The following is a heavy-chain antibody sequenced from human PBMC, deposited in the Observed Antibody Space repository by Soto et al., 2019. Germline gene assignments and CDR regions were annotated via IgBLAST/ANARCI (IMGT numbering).Heavy chain of an antibody. V-gene: IGHV4-4*02. CDR2: IYHSGST. J-gene: IGHJ6*02. D-gene: IGHD5-12*01. CDR1: GGSISSSNW. CDR3: ARDLVATSLTPKYYYYGMDV. Sequence: LSLTCAVSGGSISSSNWWSWVRQPPGKGLEWIGEIYHSGSTNYNPSLKSRVTISVDKSKNQFSLKLSSVTAADTAVYYCARDLVATSLTPKYYYYGMDVWGQGTTVTV.